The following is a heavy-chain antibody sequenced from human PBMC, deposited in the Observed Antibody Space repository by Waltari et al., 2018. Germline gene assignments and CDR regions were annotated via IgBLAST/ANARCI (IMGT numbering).Heavy chain of an antibody. V-gene: IGHV4-31*03. CDR2: IYHSGKT. J-gene: IGHJ3*02. D-gene: IGHD3-22*01. Sequence: QVQLQESGPGLVKPSQTLSLTCTVSGDSTNSGGYYWTWLRQHPGKGLEWIGYIYHSGKTYYNPSLKSRVTISVDRSKNQFSLKLSSVTAADTAVYYCARDPRPYDSSGPRALDIWGQGTMVTVSS. CDR3: ARDPRPYDSSGPRALDI. CDR1: GDSTNSGGYY.